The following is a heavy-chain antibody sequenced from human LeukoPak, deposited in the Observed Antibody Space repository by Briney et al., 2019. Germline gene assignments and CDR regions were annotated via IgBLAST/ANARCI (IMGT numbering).Heavy chain of an antibody. CDR2: IYYSGNT. J-gene: IGHJ6*03. Sequence: EPSQTLSLTCAVSGGSISSGVYSWSWIRQPPGKGLEWIGYIYYSGNTYYNPSLKSRVTISVDTSKNQFSLKLTSVTAADTAVYYCARTTEGGYTYGYFYYYYMDVWGKGTTVTVSS. D-gene: IGHD5-18*01. CDR3: ARTTEGGYTYGYFYYYYMDV. V-gene: IGHV4-30-4*07. CDR1: GGSISSGVYS.